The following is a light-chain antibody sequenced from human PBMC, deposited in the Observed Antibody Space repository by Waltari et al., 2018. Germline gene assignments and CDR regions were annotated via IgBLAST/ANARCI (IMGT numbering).Light chain of an antibody. J-gene: IGKJ2*01. CDR2: AAA. Sequence: DIHLTQTKSSVSASVGDRVTRTCRASESISNYLNWYRQKPGKAPNLLNDAAAILQRGVPSRFSGSGSGTDFTLSITGLQPEDFATYYCQQSYGTLYTFGQGTKVEI. V-gene: IGKV1-39*01. CDR3: QQSYGTLYT. CDR1: ESISNY.